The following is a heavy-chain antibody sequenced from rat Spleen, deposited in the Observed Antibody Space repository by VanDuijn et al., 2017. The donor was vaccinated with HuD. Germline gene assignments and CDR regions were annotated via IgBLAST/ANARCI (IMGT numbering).Heavy chain of an antibody. CDR3: ARHGYNSYFDD. V-gene: IGHV5-29*01. J-gene: IGHJ2*01. CDR2: ISYDGGRN. D-gene: IGHD1-9*01. CDR1: GFTFSDYY. Sequence: EVQLVESDGGLVQPGRSLKLSCAASGFTFSDYYMAWVRQAPTKGLEWVATISYDGGRNFYRDSVKGRFTISRDNAISSLYLQMDSLRSEDAATYYYARHGYNSYFDDWGQGVMVTVSS.